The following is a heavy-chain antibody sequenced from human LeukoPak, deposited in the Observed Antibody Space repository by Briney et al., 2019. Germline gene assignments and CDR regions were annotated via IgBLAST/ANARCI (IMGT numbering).Heavy chain of an antibody. CDR3: ASYDFWSGYSRLT. J-gene: IGHJ5*02. D-gene: IGHD3-3*01. Sequence: SETLSLTCTVSGGSISSSSYYWGWIRQPPGKGLEWIGSIYYSGSTYYNPSLKSRVTISVDTPKNQFSLKLSSVTAADTAVYYCASYDFWSGYSRLTWGQGTLVTVSS. V-gene: IGHV4-39*01. CDR2: IYYSGST. CDR1: GGSISSSSYY.